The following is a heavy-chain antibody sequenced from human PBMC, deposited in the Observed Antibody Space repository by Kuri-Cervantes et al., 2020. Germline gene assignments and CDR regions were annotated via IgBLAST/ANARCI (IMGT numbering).Heavy chain of an antibody. CDR1: GGSISSNNHY. J-gene: IGHJ4*02. CDR3: ARASGSYLYYFDY. D-gene: IGHD1-26*01. V-gene: IGHV4-39*07. Sequence: SETLSLTCTVSGGSISSNNHYWGWIRQPPGKGLEWIGSIYYSGSTYYNPSLKSRVTISVDTSKNQFSLKLSSVTAADTAVYYCARASGSYLYYFDYWGQGTLVTVSS. CDR2: IYYSGST.